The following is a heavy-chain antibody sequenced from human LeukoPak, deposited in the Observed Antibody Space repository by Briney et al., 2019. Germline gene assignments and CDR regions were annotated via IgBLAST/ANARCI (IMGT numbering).Heavy chain of an antibody. CDR1: GFTLSSYA. CDR2: IKQNGRDT. CDR3: VRDPHEGGNGWYYFDF. D-gene: IGHD6-19*01. V-gene: IGHV3-7*03. Sequence: GGSLRLSCAASGFTLSSYAMSWVRQAPGKGLEWVANIKQNGRDTYYVDSVKGRFIISRDNVKNSLYLHLNSLRAEDTAVYYCVRDPHEGGNGWYYFDFWGQGTLVTVSS. J-gene: IGHJ4*02.